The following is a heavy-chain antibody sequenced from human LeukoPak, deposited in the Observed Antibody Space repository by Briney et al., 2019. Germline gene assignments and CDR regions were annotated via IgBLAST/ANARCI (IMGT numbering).Heavy chain of an antibody. CDR1: GGSISSSSYY. J-gene: IGHJ4*02. V-gene: IGHV4-39*07. D-gene: IGHD1-26*01. CDR2: IYYSGST. Sequence: SETLSLTCTVSGGSISSSSYYWGWIRQPSGKGLEWIGSIYYSGSTYYNPSLKSRVTISVDTSKNQFSLKLSSVTAADTAVYYCARDRIPLAELGAQAFDYWGQGTLVTVSS. CDR3: ARDRIPLAELGAQAFDY.